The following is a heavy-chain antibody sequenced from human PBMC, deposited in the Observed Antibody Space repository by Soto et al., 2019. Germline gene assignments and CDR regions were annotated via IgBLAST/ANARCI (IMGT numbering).Heavy chain of an antibody. Sequence: QVQLQESGPGLVKPSQTLTLTCTVSGGSINRGDYYWSWIRQPPGKGLEWIGNIYYSGTNYYNPSLKSRVIISVDTSKNQFSLKLRSVTAADPGVYYCARDTENYDILISTRFDPWGQGTLVTVSS. D-gene: IGHD3-9*01. CDR3: ARDTENYDILISTRFDP. J-gene: IGHJ5*02. CDR2: IYYSGTN. V-gene: IGHV4-30-4*01. CDR1: GGSINRGDYY.